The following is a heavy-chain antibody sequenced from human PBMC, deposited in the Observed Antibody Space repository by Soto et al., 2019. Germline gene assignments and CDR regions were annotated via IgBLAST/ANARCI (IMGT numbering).Heavy chain of an antibody. J-gene: IGHJ1*01. V-gene: IGHV3-30*04. CDR3: AKDIYYYDFSLDDY. CDR1: GFTFSSYA. Sequence: HPGGSLRLSCTGSGFTFSSYAMHWVRLAPGKGLEWVAVVSYDGSIENYADSVRGRFTISRDNSKNTVFLQMNSLRVEDTAVYYCAKDIYYYDFSLDDYWGQGTLVTVSS. D-gene: IGHD3-16*01. CDR2: VSYDGSIE.